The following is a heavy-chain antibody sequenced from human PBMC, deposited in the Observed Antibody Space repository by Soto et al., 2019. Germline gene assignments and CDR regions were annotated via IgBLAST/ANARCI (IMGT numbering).Heavy chain of an antibody. J-gene: IGHJ6*02. CDR3: ARDLRGPTGPKQEQHYYYDGMDV. CDR2: ISAYNGNT. D-gene: IGHD1-1*01. Sequence: QVQLVQSGAEVKKPGASVKVSCKASGYTFTSYGISWVRQAPGQGLEWMGWISAYNGNTNYAQKLQGRVTMTTDTSTSPAYMELRSLRSDDTAVYYCARDLRGPTGPKQEQHYYYDGMDVWGQGTTVTVSS. CDR1: GYTFTSYG. V-gene: IGHV1-18*04.